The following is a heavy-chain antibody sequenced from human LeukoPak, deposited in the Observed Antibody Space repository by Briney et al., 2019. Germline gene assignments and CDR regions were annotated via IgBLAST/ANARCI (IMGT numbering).Heavy chain of an antibody. D-gene: IGHD6-19*01. V-gene: IGHV1-46*01. CDR3: ARGYSSSYRIDY. J-gene: IGHJ4*02. Sequence: GASVTVSCKASGYTFTNYYMHWVRQAPGQGLEWMGVINPSGDSTRYEQKFQDRVTMTRETSTRTVYMELSSLRSEDTAVYYCARGYSSSYRIDYWGQGTLVTVSS. CDR2: INPSGDST. CDR1: GYTFTNYY.